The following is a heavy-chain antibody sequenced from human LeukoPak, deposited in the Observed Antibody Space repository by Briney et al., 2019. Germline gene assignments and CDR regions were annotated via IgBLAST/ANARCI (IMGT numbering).Heavy chain of an antibody. CDR3: TLGVLGYSWFDP. J-gene: IGHJ5*02. CDR1: GGTFSSDA. D-gene: IGHD3-16*01. V-gene: IGHV1-69*01. Sequence: GSSVKVSCKASGGTFSSDAISWVRQAPGQGLEWMGGIIPIFGTANYAQKFQGRVTITADESTSTAYMELSSLRSEDTAVYYCTLGVLGYSWFDPWGQGTLVTVSS. CDR2: IIPIFGTA.